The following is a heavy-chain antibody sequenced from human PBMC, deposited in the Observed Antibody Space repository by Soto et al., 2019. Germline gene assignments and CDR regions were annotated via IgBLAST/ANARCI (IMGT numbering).Heavy chain of an antibody. Sequence: QVQLQESGPGLVKPSQTLSLTCTVSGGSISSGDYYWSWIRQPPGKGLEWIGYIYYSGSTYYNPSLKSRVTISVDTSKNQFSLKLSSVTAADTAVYYCAREVVVVVAAYNWFDPWGQGTLVTVSS. J-gene: IGHJ5*02. V-gene: IGHV4-30-4*01. CDR2: IYYSGST. D-gene: IGHD2-15*01. CDR3: AREVVVVVAAYNWFDP. CDR1: GGSISSGDYY.